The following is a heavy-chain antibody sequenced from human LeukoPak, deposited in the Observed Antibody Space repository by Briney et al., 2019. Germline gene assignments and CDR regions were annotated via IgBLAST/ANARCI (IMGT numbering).Heavy chain of an antibody. J-gene: IGHJ4*02. CDR1: GGSISSSSYY. CDR2: IYYSGST. Sequence: PSETLSLTCTVSGGSISSSSYYWGWIRQPPGKGLEWIGSIYYSGSTYYNPSLKSRVTISVDTSKNQFSLKLSSVTAADTAVYYCARVYSITIFGVVISPENYFDYWGQGTLVTVSS. D-gene: IGHD3-3*01. V-gene: IGHV4-39*07. CDR3: ARVYSITIFGVVISPENYFDY.